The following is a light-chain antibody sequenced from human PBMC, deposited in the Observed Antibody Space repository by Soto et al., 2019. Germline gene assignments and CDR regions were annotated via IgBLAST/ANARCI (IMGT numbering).Light chain of an antibody. CDR3: CSYAGSYSWV. V-gene: IGLV2-11*01. CDR1: SSDVGGYNY. CDR2: DVS. J-gene: IGLJ3*02. Sequence: QSALTQPRSVSGSPGQSVTISCTGTSSDVGGYNYVSWYQQQHPGKAPKLMIYDVSQRPSGVPDRFSGSKSGNTASLTISGLQADDDGDYFCCSYAGSYSWVFGGGTKLTFL.